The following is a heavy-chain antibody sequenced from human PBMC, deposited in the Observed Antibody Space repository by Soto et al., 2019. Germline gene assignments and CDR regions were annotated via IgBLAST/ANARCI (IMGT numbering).Heavy chain of an antibody. CDR1: GFTFSTFW. J-gene: IGHJ4*02. CDR2: INSDGSST. V-gene: IGHV3-74*01. Sequence: EVQLVESGGGLVQPGGSLRLSCEASGFTFSTFWMHWVRQAPGKGLVWVSRINSDGSSTNYADSVKGRVTISRDNAKNTLYLQLYSLRPEYTAVYYCARDFEYWGQGTLVTVSS. CDR3: ARDFEY.